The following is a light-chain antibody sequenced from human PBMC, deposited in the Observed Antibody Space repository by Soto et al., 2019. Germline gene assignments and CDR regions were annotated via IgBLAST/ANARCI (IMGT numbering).Light chain of an antibody. CDR3: SSFASTASLI. CDR1: NTDIGGYSY. Sequence: QSALTQPASVSGSPGQSITISCTGTNTDIGGYSYVSWYQQHPGKAPKPLIYEVRHRPSGVSNRFSGSKFGKTASLTISWLQAEDEADYYCSSFASTASLIFGGGTKVTVL. V-gene: IGLV2-14*01. CDR2: EVR. J-gene: IGLJ2*01.